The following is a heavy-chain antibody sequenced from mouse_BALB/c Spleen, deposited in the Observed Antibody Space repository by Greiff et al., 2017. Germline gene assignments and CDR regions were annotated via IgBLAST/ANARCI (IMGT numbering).Heavy chain of an antibody. CDR1: GFTFSSYA. J-gene: IGHJ3*01. CDR2: ISSGGSYT. V-gene: IGHV5-9-4*01. CDR3: ARGNYDYDDGGFAY. Sequence: EVQLVESGGGLVKPGGSLKLSCAASGFTFSSYAMSWVRQSPEKRLEWVAEISSGGSYTYYPDTVTGRFTISRDNAKNTLYLEMSSLRSEDTAMYYCARGNYDYDDGGFAYWGQGTLVTVSA. D-gene: IGHD2-4*01.